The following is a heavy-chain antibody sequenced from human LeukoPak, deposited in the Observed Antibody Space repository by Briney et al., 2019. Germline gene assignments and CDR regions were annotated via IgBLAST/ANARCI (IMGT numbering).Heavy chain of an antibody. J-gene: IGHJ6*03. CDR2: IIPIFGTA. Sequence: SVKVSCKASGGTFSSYAISWVRQAPGQGLEWMGGIIPIFGTANYAQKFQGRVTITADESTSTAYMELSSLRSEDTAVYYCARVGGGDSSDRGYYYYMDVWGKGTTVTVSS. CDR3: ARVGGGDSSDRGYYYYMDV. V-gene: IGHV1-69*13. CDR1: GGTFSSYA. D-gene: IGHD3-22*01.